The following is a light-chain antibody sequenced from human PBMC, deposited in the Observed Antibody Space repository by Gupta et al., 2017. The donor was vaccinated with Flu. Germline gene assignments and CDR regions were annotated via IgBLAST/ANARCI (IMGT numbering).Light chain of an antibody. V-gene: IGKV4-1*01. CDR1: QSVLYSSNNKNY. Sequence: DIVMTQSPDSLAVSLGERATINCKSSQSVLYSSNNKNYLAWYQQKPGQPPKLLIYWASTRESGVPDRFSGSGSGTDFTLTISSLQAEDVAVYYCQQYYSNTLTFGGGTXVEIK. J-gene: IGKJ4*01. CDR2: WAS. CDR3: QQYYSNTLT.